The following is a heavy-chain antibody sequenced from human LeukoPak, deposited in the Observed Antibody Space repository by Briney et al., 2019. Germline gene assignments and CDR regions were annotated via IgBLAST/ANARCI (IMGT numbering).Heavy chain of an antibody. CDR1: GYSFTSYW. J-gene: IGHJ3*02. CDR2: IYPDDSDT. Sequence: GESLKISCKGSGYSFTSYWIGWVRHKPGKGLEWMGVIYPDDSDTRYSPSFQGQVTISADKSISTAYLQWSSPKASDTAMYYCARNYDYTEPDAFDIWGQGTMVTVSS. D-gene: IGHD3-16*01. CDR3: ARNYDYTEPDAFDI. V-gene: IGHV5-51*01.